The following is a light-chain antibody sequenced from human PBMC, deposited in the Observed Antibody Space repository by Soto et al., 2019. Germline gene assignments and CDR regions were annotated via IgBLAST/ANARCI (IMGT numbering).Light chain of an antibody. J-gene: IGLJ1*01. CDR3: SSYAGSYTWI. V-gene: IGLV2-11*01. Sequence: QSVLTQPRSVSGSPGQSVTVSCTGTSXDVAVYSYVSWFQQHPGKAPQLLIYDVTKRPSGVPDRFSGSKSGNTAALTISGLQAEDEAEYFCSSYAGSYTWIFGSGTKVTV. CDR2: DVT. CDR1: SXDVAVYSY.